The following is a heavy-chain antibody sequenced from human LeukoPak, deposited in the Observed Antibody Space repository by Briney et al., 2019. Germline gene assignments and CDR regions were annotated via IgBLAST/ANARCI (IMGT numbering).Heavy chain of an antibody. CDR3: GRDWKLDY. J-gene: IGHJ4*02. CDR1: GFTFNNYA. CDR2: IGDNGGDT. D-gene: IGHD1-1*01. Sequence: PGGSLRLSCAASGFTFNNYAMSWVRQAPGKGLEWVSAIGDNGGDTKYAVSVKGRFTISRDNSRSALYLQMNTQRVEDTAIYYCGRDWKLDYWGQGTLVTVSS. V-gene: IGHV3-23*01.